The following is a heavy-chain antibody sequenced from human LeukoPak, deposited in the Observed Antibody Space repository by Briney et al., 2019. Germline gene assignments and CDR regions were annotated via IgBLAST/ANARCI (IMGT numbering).Heavy chain of an antibody. J-gene: IGHJ6*02. D-gene: IGHD2-2*03. CDR1: GGSVSSGSYY. V-gene: IGHV4-61*01. Sequence: PSETLSLTCTVSGGSVSSGSYYWSWIRQPPGKGLEWIGYIYYSGSTNYNPSFKGRVTISVDTPKNQFSLKLSSVTAADTAVYYCARDGYCSSTSCYVPDVWGQGTTVTVSS. CDR2: IYYSGST. CDR3: ARDGYCSSTSCYVPDV.